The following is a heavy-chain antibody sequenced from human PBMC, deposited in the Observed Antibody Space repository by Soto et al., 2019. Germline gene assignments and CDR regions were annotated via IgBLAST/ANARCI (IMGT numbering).Heavy chain of an antibody. V-gene: IGHV4-39*01. CDR3: ARLPPGAVAGLGGGMDV. D-gene: IGHD6-19*01. Sequence: PSETLSLTCTVSGGSISSSSYYWGWIRKPPGKGLEWIGSIYYSGSTYYNPSLKSRVTISVDTSKNQFSLKLSSVTAADTAVYYCARLPPGAVAGLGGGMDVWGQGTTVTVSS. CDR2: IYYSGST. CDR1: GGSISSSSYY. J-gene: IGHJ6*02.